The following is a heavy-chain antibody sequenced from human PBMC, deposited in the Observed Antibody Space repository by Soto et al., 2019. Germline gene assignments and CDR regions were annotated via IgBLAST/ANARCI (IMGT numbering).Heavy chain of an antibody. Sequence: SETLSLTCAVYGGSISSSNWWSWVRQPPGKGLEWIGKIYHSGSTNYNPSLKSRVTISVDKSKNQFSLKLSSVTAADTAVYYCARSNKVVDDAFDIWGQGTMVTVS. CDR2: IYHSGST. V-gene: IGHV4-4*02. CDR3: ARSNKVVDDAFDI. J-gene: IGHJ3*02. D-gene: IGHD2-2*01. CDR1: GGSISSSNW.